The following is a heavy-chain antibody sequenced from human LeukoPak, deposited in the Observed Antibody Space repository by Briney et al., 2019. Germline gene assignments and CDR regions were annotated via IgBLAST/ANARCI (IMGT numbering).Heavy chain of an antibody. CDR3: ARDSRSYYPVDY. J-gene: IGHJ4*02. Sequence: GGSLRLSCAASGFTFTSYGISWVRQAPGQGLEWMGWISAYNGNTNYAQKLQGRVTMTTDTSTSTAYMELRSLRSDDTAVYYCARDSRSYYPVDYWGQGTLVTVSS. CDR1: GFTFTSYG. V-gene: IGHV1-18*01. CDR2: ISAYNGNT. D-gene: IGHD1-26*01.